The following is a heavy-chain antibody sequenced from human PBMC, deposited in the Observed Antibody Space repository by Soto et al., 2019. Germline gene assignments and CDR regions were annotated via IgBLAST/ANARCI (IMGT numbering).Heavy chain of an antibody. J-gene: IGHJ5*02. D-gene: IGHD4-4*01. CDR2: IYYSGST. Sequence: PSETLSLTCTVSGGSISSSSYYWGWIRQPPGKGLEWIGSIYYSGSTYYNPSLKSRVTISVDTSKNQFSLKLSSVTAADTAVYYCASRPRTTVTTGWFDPWGQGTLVTVSS. V-gene: IGHV4-39*01. CDR1: GGSISSSSYY. CDR3: ASRPRTTVTTGWFDP.